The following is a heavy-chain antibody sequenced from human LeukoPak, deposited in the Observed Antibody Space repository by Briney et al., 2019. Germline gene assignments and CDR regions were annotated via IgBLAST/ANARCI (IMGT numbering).Heavy chain of an antibody. Sequence: GASVKVSCKASGGTFSSYAISWVGQAPGRGLDWMGGIIPIFGTANYAQKFQGRGTITADKSTSTAYMELSSLRSEDTAVYYCASSNGYSSGWYLQITDYWGQGTLVTVSS. V-gene: IGHV1-69*06. CDR2: IIPIFGTA. CDR1: GGTFSSYA. D-gene: IGHD6-19*01. J-gene: IGHJ4*02. CDR3: ASSNGYSSGWYLQITDY.